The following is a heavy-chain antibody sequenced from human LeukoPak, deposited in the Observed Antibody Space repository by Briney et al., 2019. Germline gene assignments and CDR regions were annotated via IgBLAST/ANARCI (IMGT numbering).Heavy chain of an antibody. V-gene: IGHV3-30*04. CDR3: ARGKGEYFDY. CDR1: GFTFSSYA. Sequence: QPGRSLRLSCAASGFTFSSYAMHWVRQAPGKGLEWVAVISYDGSNKYYADSVKGRFTISRDNSKNTLYLQMNSLRAEGTAVYYCARGKGEYFDYWGQGTLVTVSS. D-gene: IGHD3-16*01. J-gene: IGHJ4*02. CDR2: ISYDGSNK.